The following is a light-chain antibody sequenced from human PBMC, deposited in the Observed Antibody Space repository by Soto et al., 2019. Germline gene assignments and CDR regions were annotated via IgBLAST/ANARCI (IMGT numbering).Light chain of an antibody. CDR3: QQYNNWPPIN. CDR1: QSLSTN. Sequence: EILLTQSPATLSVSPGGRATLSCRASQSLSTNLAWYQQKPGQAPRLLIYGASTRATGIPARFSGSGSGTEFTLTISSLQSEDFAVYYCQQYNNWPPINFGQGTRLEIK. J-gene: IGKJ5*01. V-gene: IGKV3-15*01. CDR2: GAS.